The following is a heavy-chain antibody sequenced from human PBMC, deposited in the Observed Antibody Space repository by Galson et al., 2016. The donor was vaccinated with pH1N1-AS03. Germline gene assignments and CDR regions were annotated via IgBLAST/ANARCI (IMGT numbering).Heavy chain of an antibody. CDR1: GLIFSDAW. Sequence: SLRLSCAVSGLIFSDAWMSWVRQGPGKGLEWVGRIKSKRSGGTTDFAAPVKGRFTISRDDSRNTIYLQMSNVKIEDTGVYYCTHVQGDPPVGATGAFDAWGQGTAVTVSS. J-gene: IGHJ3*01. D-gene: IGHD1-26*01. V-gene: IGHV3-15*01. CDR3: THVQGDPPVGATGAFDA. CDR2: IKSKRSGGTT.